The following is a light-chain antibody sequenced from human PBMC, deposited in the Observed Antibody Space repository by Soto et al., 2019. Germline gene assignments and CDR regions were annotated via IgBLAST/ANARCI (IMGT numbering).Light chain of an antibody. Sequence: QSVLTQPASVSGSPGQSITISCTGTSSDVGSYDLVSWYQQHPGKAPKLMRYQGTMRPSGDSHRFSGSKSGNTASLTISGLQAEDEADYYCSSYAGSGTYVFGTGTKVTVL. V-gene: IGLV2-23*01. CDR2: QGT. CDR3: SSYAGSGTYV. J-gene: IGLJ1*01. CDR1: SSDVGSYDL.